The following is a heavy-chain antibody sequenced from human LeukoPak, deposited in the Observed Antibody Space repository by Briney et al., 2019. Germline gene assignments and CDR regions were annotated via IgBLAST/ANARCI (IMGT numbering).Heavy chain of an antibody. CDR2: MNPNSSNT. V-gene: IGHV1-8*03. CDR3: ARGYCSGGSCYSYYYYYMDV. J-gene: IGHJ6*03. D-gene: IGHD2-15*01. Sequence: ASVKVSGKASGCTFTSYDINWGRQAAGQGLEGMGWMNPNSSNTVIAQKFQGRVIITRNTSISKAYMVLSSLRSEDTAVYYCARGYCSGGSCYSYYYYYMDVWGKGTTVTVSS. CDR1: GCTFTSYD.